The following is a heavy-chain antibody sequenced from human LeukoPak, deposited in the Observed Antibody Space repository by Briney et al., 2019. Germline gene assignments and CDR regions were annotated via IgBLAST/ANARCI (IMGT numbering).Heavy chain of an antibody. CDR2: MNPNSGNT. J-gene: IGHJ3*02. CDR3: AREAYYDSSGYHFHGAFDI. V-gene: IGHV1-8*01. CDR1: GYTFTSYD. D-gene: IGHD3-22*01. Sequence: ASVKVSCKASGYTFTSYDINWVRQATGQGLEWMGWMNPNSGNTGYAQKFQGRVTVTRNTSISTAYMELSSLRSEDTAVYYCAREAYYDSSGYHFHGAFDIWGQGTMVTVSS.